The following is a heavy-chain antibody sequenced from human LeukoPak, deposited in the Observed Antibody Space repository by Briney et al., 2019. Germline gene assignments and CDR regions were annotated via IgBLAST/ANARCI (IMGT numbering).Heavy chain of an antibody. D-gene: IGHD3-22*01. CDR1: GLTVSTNY. V-gene: IGHV3-53*01. J-gene: IGHJ4*02. Sequence: SGGSLRLSCAASGLTVSTNYMTWVRQAPGKGLEWVSIIHSDGSTYYADSVKGRFTISRDNYKNTLYLQMNSLRGEDTAMYYCARDLDYFGSSGSHRRRNYFDYWGQGTLVTVSS. CDR2: IHSDGST. CDR3: ARDLDYFGSSGSHRRRNYFDY.